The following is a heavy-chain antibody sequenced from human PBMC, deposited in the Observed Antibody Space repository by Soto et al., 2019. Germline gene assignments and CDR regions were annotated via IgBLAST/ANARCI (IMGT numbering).Heavy chain of an antibody. CDR2: INAGNGNT. CDR1: GYTFTSYD. D-gene: IGHD5-18*01. CDR3: ARSVSDTDWFDP. J-gene: IGHJ5*02. V-gene: IGHV1-3*05. Sequence: QVHLVPSGAEEKTPGASVKVSCTASGYTFTSYDMQWVRQATGQRRAWMGWINAGNGNTKYSQKFQGRVTITRDTSASTADMELSSLRSEDTAVYYCARSVSDTDWFDPWGQGTTVTVSS.